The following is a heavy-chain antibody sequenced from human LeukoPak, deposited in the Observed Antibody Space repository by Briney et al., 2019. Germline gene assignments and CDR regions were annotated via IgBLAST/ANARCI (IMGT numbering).Heavy chain of an antibody. CDR3: AKFAYDSTGYYAGFDY. Sequence: PGGSLRLSCAASGFMFSSHGMHWVRQAPGKGLEWVAFIRYDGSNKYYADSVKGRFTISRDNSKNTMYLQMNSLRAEDTTVCYCAKFAYDSTGYYAGFDYWGQGTLVTVSS. CDR1: GFMFSSHG. CDR2: IRYDGSNK. D-gene: IGHD3-22*01. V-gene: IGHV3-30*02. J-gene: IGHJ4*02.